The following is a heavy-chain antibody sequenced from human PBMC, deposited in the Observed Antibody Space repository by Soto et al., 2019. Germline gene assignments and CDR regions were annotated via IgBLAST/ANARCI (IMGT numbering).Heavy chain of an antibody. CDR3: ARRKERSGPYDLAS. J-gene: IGHJ4*02. D-gene: IGHD5-12*01. CDR2: MNPNTGNT. Sequence: QVQLVQSGAEVKKPGASVKVSCKASGYTFATYDFAWVRQATGQGLEWMGWMNPNTGNTGYAQAFRGRVTKTRNTTITTAYMEWISLRSEDTAVYVWARRKERSGPYDLASWGQGTLCTVSS. CDR1: GYTFATYD. V-gene: IGHV1-8*01.